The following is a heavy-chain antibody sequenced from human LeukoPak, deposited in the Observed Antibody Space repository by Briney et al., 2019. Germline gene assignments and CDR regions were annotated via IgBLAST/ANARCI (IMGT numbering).Heavy chain of an antibody. CDR2: IIPIFGTA. Sequence: ASVKVSCKASGGTSSSYAISWVRQAPGQGLEWMGGIIPIFGTANYAQKFQGRVTITADESTSTAYMELSSLRSEDTAVYYCAGGYYLNWFDPWGQGTLVTVSS. D-gene: IGHD3-10*01. J-gene: IGHJ5*02. V-gene: IGHV1-69*13. CDR1: GGTSSSYA. CDR3: AGGYYLNWFDP.